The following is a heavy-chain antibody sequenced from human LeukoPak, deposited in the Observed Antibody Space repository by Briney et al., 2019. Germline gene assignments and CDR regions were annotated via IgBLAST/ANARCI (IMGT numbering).Heavy chain of an antibody. CDR2: IYAGESDT. CDR3: AKAATTWSNYDY. J-gene: IGHJ4*02. CDR1: GYSFTNYW. D-gene: IGHD3-3*01. Sequence: GESLKTSCTGSGYSFTNYWIGWVRQMPGKGLEWMGIIYAGESDTRYSPSFQGRITITADKSINTVYLQLTSLKASDTAMYYCAKAATTWSNYDYWGQGTLLTVSS. V-gene: IGHV5-51*01.